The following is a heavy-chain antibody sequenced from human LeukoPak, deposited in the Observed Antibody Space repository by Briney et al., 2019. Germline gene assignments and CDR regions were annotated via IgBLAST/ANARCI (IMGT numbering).Heavy chain of an antibody. CDR1: GGSISSSSYY. Sequence: SETLSLTCTVSGGSISSSSYYWGWIRQPPGKGLEWIGSIYYSGGTYYNPSLKSRVTISVDTSKNQFSLKLSSVTAADTAVYYCARHSGDSSSCPFDYWGQGTLVTVSS. V-gene: IGHV4-39*01. CDR3: ARHSGDSSSCPFDY. CDR2: IYYSGGT. J-gene: IGHJ4*02. D-gene: IGHD6-13*01.